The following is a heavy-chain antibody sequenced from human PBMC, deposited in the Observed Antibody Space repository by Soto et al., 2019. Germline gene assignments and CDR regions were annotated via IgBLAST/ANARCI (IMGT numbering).Heavy chain of an antibody. D-gene: IGHD2-2*01. J-gene: IGHJ4*02. V-gene: IGHV3-33*01. CDR1: GFPFSSYG. CDR2: IWYDGSNK. CDR3: ARDQFLPAAMIDY. Sequence: PGGSLRLSCASSGFPFSSYGMHWVRQAPGKGLEWVAVIWYDGSNKYYADSVKGRFTISRDNSENTLYLQMNSLRAEDTAVYFCARDQFLPAAMIDYWGQGTLVTVSS.